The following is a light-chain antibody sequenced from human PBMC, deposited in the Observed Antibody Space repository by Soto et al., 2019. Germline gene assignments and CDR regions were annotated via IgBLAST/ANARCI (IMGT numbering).Light chain of an antibody. CDR2: DVS. J-gene: IGLJ1*01. CDR3: SSYTSSSLYV. Sequence: QSALTQPASVSGSPGQSITLSCTGTNNDVGGYESVSWYQQHAGRAPRLIIYDVSNRHSGVSGRFSGSKFGNTASLTISGLQAEDDADYYCSSYTSSSLYVFGTGTKATVL. CDR1: NNDVGGYES. V-gene: IGLV2-14*01.